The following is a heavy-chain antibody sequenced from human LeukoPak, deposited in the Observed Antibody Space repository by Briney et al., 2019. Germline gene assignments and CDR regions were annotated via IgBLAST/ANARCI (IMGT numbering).Heavy chain of an antibody. J-gene: IGHJ5*02. CDR2: IIPIFGTA. CDR1: GGTFSSYA. Sequence: SVKVSCKASGGTFSSYAISWVRQAPGQGLEWMGGIIPIFGTANYAQKFQGRVTITADKSTSTAYMELSSLRSEDTAVYYCARVFAGRLGYYGSGSYYNWFDPWGQGTLVTVSS. CDR3: ARVFAGRLGYYGSGSYYNWFDP. D-gene: IGHD3-10*01. V-gene: IGHV1-69*06.